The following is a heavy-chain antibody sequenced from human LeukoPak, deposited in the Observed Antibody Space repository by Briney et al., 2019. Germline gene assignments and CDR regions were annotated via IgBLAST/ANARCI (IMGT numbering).Heavy chain of an antibody. J-gene: IGHJ4*02. D-gene: IGHD2-2*01. CDR1: GFTVSSNY. V-gene: IGHV3-66*01. CDR2: IYSGGST. CDR3: ARDRGGSKRAYDY. Sequence: GGSLRLSCAASGFTVSSNYMSWVRQAPGKGLEWVSIIYSGGSTYYAESVKGRFTISRDNSKNTLDLQKNSLRVEDTAVYYCARDRGGSKRAYDYWGQGTLVTVSS.